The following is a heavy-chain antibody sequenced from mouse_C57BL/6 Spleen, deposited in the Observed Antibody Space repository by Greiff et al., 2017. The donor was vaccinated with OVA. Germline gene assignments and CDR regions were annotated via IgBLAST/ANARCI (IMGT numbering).Heavy chain of an antibody. J-gene: IGHJ3*01. CDR1: GYTFTSYW. CDR3: GRRGQGQIDY. CDR2: IYPGSGST. D-gene: IGHD3-2*02. V-gene: IGHV1-55*01. Sequence: VQLQQPGAELVKPGASVKMSCKASGYTFTSYWITWVKQRPGQGLEWIGDIYPGSGSTNYNEKFKSKATLTVDKSSRTAYMQLHSLTCEDTAVYYSGRRGQGQIDYWGKGTLVTVSA.